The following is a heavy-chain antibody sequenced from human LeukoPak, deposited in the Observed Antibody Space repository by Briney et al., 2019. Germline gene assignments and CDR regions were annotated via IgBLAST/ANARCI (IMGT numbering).Heavy chain of an antibody. CDR3: ARDVDHDDSTGKGLVDF. CDR1: GYIFTGYY. J-gene: IGHJ3*01. Sequence: ASVKVSCKASGYIFTGYYMHWVRQAPGQGLEWMGWINANRGGTNYAQKFQGGVTMTRDTSINTAYMELSRLTSDDTALYYCARDVDHDDSTGKGLVDFWGQGTMVTVSS. V-gene: IGHV1-2*02. CDR2: INANRGGT. D-gene: IGHD4-11*01.